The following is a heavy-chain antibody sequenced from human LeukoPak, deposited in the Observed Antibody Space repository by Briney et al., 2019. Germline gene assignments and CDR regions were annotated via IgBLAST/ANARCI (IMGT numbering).Heavy chain of an antibody. CDR3: ARDGSTPTPSMYYYYMDV. J-gene: IGHJ6*03. D-gene: IGHD1-7*01. V-gene: IGHV3-30*01. CDR2: ISYDGSNK. Sequence: GGSLRLSCAASGFTFSRYAMHWIRQSPGEGLEGVAVISYDGSNKYYADSVKGRFTISRDNPKNTLYLQMNSLRAEDTAVYYCARDGSTPTPSMYYYYMDVWGKGTTVTVSS. CDR1: GFTFSRYA.